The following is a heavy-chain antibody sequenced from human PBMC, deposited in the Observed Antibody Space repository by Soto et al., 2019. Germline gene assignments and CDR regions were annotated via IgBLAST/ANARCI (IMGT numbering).Heavy chain of an antibody. V-gene: IGHV4-34*01. CDR2: ITHDGNI. J-gene: IGHJ4*02. Sequence: QVQLQQWGAGLLKPSETLSLTCAVYGGSFSGYYWTWIRQPPGKGLEWIGEITHDGNINYNPSLQSRVTISVDTSKNQFSLRLSFVTAADTAVYFCARGQDRSKGGDGWGQGALVTVSS. CDR3: ARGQDRSKGGDG. D-gene: IGHD3-22*01. CDR1: GGSFSGYY.